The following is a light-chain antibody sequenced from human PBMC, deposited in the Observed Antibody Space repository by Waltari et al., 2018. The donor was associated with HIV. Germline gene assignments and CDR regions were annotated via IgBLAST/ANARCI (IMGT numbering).Light chain of an antibody. CDR2: GDS. CDR1: VSDLGANID. V-gene: IGLV1-40*01. J-gene: IGLJ3*02. Sequence: LTQPPSVSGAPGLNVTITCSPSVSDLGANIDVHWSVHSPGTAPRLLLYGDSVRPSGVPDRFSCSKSAFLASLTVVGLQVGDEADDYCQSYDRTLDSRVFGGGTRLTVL. CDR3: QSYDRTLDSRV.